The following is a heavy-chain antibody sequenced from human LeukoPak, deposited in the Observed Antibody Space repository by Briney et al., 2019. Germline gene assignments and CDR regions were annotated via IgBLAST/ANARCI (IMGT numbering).Heavy chain of an antibody. CDR1: GGSISSYY. V-gene: IGHV4-59*01. D-gene: IGHD6-19*01. J-gene: IGHJ4*02. CDR2: IYYSGST. CDR3: ARVSGSGWLY. Sequence: PETLSLTCTVSGGSISSYYWSWIRQPPGKGLEWIGYIYYSGSTNYNPSLKSRVTISVDTSKNQFSLKLSSVTAADTAVYYCARVSGSGWLYWGQGTLVTVSS.